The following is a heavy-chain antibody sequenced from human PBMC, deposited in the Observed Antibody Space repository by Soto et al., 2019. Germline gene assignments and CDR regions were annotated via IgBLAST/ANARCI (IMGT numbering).Heavy chain of an antibody. CDR1: GGSISSGGYY. J-gene: IGHJ6*02. Sequence: QVQLQESGPGLVKPSQTLSLTCTVSGGSISSGGYYWSWIRQHPGKGLEWIGYIYYSGSTYYNPSLKRRVTISVETSKNQFSLKLSSVTAADTAVYYCARAHLRVTIEGYYYYGMDVWGQGTTVTVSS. CDR3: ARAHLRVTIEGYYYYGMDV. CDR2: IYYSGST. V-gene: IGHV4-31*03. D-gene: IGHD4-4*01.